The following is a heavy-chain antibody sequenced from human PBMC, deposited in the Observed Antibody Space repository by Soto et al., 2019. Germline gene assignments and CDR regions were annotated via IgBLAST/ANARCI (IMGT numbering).Heavy chain of an antibody. D-gene: IGHD3-22*01. J-gene: IGHJ4*02. CDR3: ARERLDSSGYHNYFDY. V-gene: IGHV3-33*01. Sequence: GGSLILSCAASGFTFSSYGMHWVRQAPGKGLEWVAVIWYDGSNKYYADSVKGRFTISRDNSKNTLYLQMNSLRAEDTAVYYCARERLDSSGYHNYFDYWGQGTLVTVSS. CDR2: IWYDGSNK. CDR1: GFTFSSYG.